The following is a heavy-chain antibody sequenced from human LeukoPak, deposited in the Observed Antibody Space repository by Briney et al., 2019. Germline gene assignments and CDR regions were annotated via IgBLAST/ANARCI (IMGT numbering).Heavy chain of an antibody. Sequence: SETLSLTCSVSGGTMNSYYWSWIRQSPGKGLEWIGYIYYSGSTNYNPSPKSRVSISVDTSKNQFSLKLSSVTAADTAVYYCARHAWLQPFDYWGQGTLVTVSS. J-gene: IGHJ4*02. CDR3: ARHAWLQPFDY. CDR2: IYYSGST. CDR1: GGTMNSYY. D-gene: IGHD3-9*01. V-gene: IGHV4-59*08.